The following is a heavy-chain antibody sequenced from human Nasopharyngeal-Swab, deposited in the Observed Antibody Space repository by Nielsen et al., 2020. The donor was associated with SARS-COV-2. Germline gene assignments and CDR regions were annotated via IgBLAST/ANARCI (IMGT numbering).Heavy chain of an antibody. D-gene: IGHD3-3*01. CDR3: ARDGLRFLEWLAHDY. J-gene: IGHJ4*02. CDR1: GFTFSSYW. V-gene: IGHV3-7*01. Sequence: GGSLRLSCAASGFTFSSYWMSWVRQAPGKGLEWVANIKQDGSEKYYVDSVKVRFTISRDNAKNSLYLQMNSRRAEDTAVYYCARDGLRFLEWLAHDYWGQGTLVTVSS. CDR2: IKQDGSEK.